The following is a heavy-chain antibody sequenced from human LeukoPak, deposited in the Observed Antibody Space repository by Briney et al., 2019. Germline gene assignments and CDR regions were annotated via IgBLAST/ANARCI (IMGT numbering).Heavy chain of an antibody. Sequence: ASVKVSCKVSGYTLTELSMHWVRQAPGKGLEWMGGFDPEDGETIYAQKFQGRVTMTRDMSTSTVYMELSSLRSEDTAVYYCAREEYSEGFDPWGQGTLVTVSS. CDR3: AREEYSEGFDP. J-gene: IGHJ5*02. D-gene: IGHD6-6*01. V-gene: IGHV1-24*01. CDR2: FDPEDGET. CDR1: GYTLTELS.